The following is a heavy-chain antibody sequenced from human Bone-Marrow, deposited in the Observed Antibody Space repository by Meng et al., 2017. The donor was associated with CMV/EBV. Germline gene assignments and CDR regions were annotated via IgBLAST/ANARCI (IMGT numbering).Heavy chain of an antibody. J-gene: IGHJ3*01. CDR1: GFSFTNAW. Sequence: SLKISSAASGFSFTNAWMSWVRQAPGKGLEWVVSIKSKADGGTTEYAAPVKGRFTITRDDSRKTVYLQMNSLRTEDTAVYYCATEGCSSSSCFTPNAFDVWGQGTMVTVSS. CDR3: ATEGCSSSSCFTPNAFDV. D-gene: IGHD2-2*02. V-gene: IGHV3-15*01. CDR2: IKSKADGGTT.